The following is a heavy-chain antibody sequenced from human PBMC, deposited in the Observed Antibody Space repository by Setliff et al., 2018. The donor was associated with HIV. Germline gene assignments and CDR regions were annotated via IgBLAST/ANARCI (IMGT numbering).Heavy chain of an antibody. CDR1: GGSFSAYH. CDR3: ARHLKGWLRGDF. V-gene: IGHV4-34*01. D-gene: IGHD5-12*01. J-gene: IGHJ4*02. Sequence: PSETLSLTCAVYGGSFSAYHWSWIRQTPGKGLEWLGEINHSGSTAYNLALESRVSMSIDTSKNQFSLKLTSVTAADTAVYYCARHLKGWLRGDFWGQGTLVTVSS. CDR2: INHSGST.